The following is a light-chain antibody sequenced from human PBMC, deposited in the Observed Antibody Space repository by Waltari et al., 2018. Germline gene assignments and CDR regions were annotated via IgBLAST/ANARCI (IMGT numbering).Light chain of an antibody. V-gene: IGKV3-20*01. CDR1: QSVAKY. J-gene: IGKJ1*01. Sequence: IVLTQSPGSLSLSPGERATLPCKASQSVAKYLAWYQQKPGQAPRLLIYHASIRTTGIPDRFSGSGYVTDFSLTISRLEPEDFAVYFCQKYVNLPATFGQGTTVEV. CDR3: QKYVNLPAT. CDR2: HAS.